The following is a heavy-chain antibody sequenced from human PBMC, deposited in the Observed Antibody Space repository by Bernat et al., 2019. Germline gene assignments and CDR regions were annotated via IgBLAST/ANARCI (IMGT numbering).Heavy chain of an antibody. CDR2: IYHSGST. D-gene: IGHD3-10*01. CDR1: GYFISSGYY. J-gene: IGHJ4*02. V-gene: IGHV4-38-2*01. Sequence: QVQLQESGPGLVKPSETLSLTCAVSGYFISSGYYWGWIRQPPGKGLEWIGSIYHSGSTYYNPSLKSRGTISVDTSKNQFSLKLSSVTAADTAVYYCARAPVTMVKGVSYDYWGQGNLVTVSS. CDR3: ARAPVTMVKGVSYDY.